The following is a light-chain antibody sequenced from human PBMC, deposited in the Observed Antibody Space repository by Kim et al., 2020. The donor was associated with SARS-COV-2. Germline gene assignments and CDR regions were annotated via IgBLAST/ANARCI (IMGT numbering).Light chain of an antibody. CDR3: QQYDSWPVT. V-gene: IGKV1-5*03. CDR2: KTS. J-gene: IGKJ2*01. CDR1: QNIGRS. Sequence: STSVGDRVTISCRASQNIGRSLVWYQQKSGNAPQALIYKTSILQRGIPSRFSGSGSGTEFTLTISSLQPDDFAIYFCQQYDSWPVTFGQGTKLEI.